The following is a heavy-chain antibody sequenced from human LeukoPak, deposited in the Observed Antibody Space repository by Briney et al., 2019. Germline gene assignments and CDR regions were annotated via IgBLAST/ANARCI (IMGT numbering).Heavy chain of an antibody. CDR1: GGSISSYY. CDR3: ARGRKFFDY. D-gene: IGHD1-14*01. V-gene: IGHV4-59*01. CDR2: IYYSGST. J-gene: IGHJ4*02. Sequence: SETLSLTCTVSGGSISSYYWSWIRQPPGKGLEWIGYIYYSGSTNYNPSLKSRVTISVDTSKNQFSLKLSSVTAADTAVYYCARGRKFFDYWGQGTLVTVSS.